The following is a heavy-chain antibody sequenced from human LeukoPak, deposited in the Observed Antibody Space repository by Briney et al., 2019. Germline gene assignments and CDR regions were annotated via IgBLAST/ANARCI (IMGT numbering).Heavy chain of an antibody. J-gene: IGHJ3*02. CDR2: ISSSGSTI. CDR3: ARDRRHDLDGFDI. V-gene: IGHV3-11*01. Sequence: KPGGSLRLSCAASGFTFSDHYMSWIRQAPGKGLEWVSYISSSGSTIYYADSVRGRFTISRDNAKNSLYLQMHSLRAEDTAVYYCARDRRHDLDGFDIWGQGTMVTVSS. CDR1: GFTFSDHY.